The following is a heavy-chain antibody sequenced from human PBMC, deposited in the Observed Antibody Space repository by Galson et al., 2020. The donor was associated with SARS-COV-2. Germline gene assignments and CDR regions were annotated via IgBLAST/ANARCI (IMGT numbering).Heavy chain of an antibody. CDR3: ARLPGDNWNAYYYYMDV. CDR1: GNSFTSYW. CDR2: IDPSDYYT. V-gene: IGHV5-10-1*01. J-gene: IGHJ6*03. Sequence: KIGESLKISCKGSGNSFTSYWNSWVRPMPGKGLEWMGRIDPSDYYTNYSPSFQGHVTISADKSISTAYLQWSSLKASDTAMYYCARLPGDNWNAYYYYMDVWGKGTTVTVSS. D-gene: IGHD1-1*01.